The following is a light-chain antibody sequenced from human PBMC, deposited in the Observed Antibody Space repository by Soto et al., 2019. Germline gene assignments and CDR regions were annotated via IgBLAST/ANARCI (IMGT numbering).Light chain of an antibody. Sequence: EVVMTQSPVTLSVSLGQRATLSCRASQTVSSSLAWYQQKPGQAPRLLIYEASNRATGIPARFSGSGSGADFTLTISSLEPEDFALYYCQQHINWPLTFGGGTKVDIK. CDR2: EAS. V-gene: IGKV3-11*01. J-gene: IGKJ4*01. CDR3: QQHINWPLT. CDR1: QTVSSS.